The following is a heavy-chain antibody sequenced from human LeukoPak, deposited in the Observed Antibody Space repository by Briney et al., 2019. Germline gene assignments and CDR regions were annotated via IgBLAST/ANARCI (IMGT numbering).Heavy chain of an antibody. CDR3: ARGRPAVVVPATISHFDY. CDR2: IYHSGST. CDR1: GGSISSGGYY. V-gene: IGHV4-30-2*01. Sequence: SETLSLTCTVSGGSISSGGYYWSWIRQPPGKGLEWIGYIYHSGSTYYNPSLKSRVTISVDRSKNQFSLKLSPVTAADTAVYYCARGRPAVVVPATISHFDYWGQGTLVTVSS. J-gene: IGHJ4*02. D-gene: IGHD2-2*01.